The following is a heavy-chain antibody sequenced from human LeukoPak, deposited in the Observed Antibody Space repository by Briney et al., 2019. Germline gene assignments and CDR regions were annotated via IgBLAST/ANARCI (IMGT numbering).Heavy chain of an antibody. V-gene: IGHV1-3*01. CDR2: INAGNGNT. D-gene: IGHD5-12*01. CDR1: GYTFTIYA. Sequence: ASVNVSCKASGYTFTIYAMHWVRQAPGQRLEWMGWINAGNGNTKYSQKFQGRVTITRDTSASTAYMELSSLRSEDTAVYYCARDHSGYTIFLDYWGQGTLVTVSS. J-gene: IGHJ4*02. CDR3: ARDHSGYTIFLDY.